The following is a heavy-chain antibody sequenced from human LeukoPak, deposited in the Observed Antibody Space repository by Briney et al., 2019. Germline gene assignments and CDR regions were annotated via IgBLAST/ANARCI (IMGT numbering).Heavy chain of an antibody. V-gene: IGHV3-30*18. CDR2: ISYDGSNT. Sequence: GGSLRLSCAASGLTFSSYGMHWVRQAPGKGLEWVAVISYDGSNTYYADSVKGRFTISRDNSKNTLYLQMNSLRAEDTAVYYCAKDKLRGYSYGYYYYYYYGMDVWGQGTTVTVSS. CDR1: GLTFSSYG. J-gene: IGHJ6*02. CDR3: AKDKLRGYSYGYYYYYYYGMDV. D-gene: IGHD5-18*01.